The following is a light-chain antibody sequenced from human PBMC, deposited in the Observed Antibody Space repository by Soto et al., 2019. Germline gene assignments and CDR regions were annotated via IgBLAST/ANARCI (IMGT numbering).Light chain of an antibody. V-gene: IGLV4-69*01. J-gene: IGLJ2*01. CDR1: TRHRSYA. Sequence: QSVLTQSPSASASLGASVKLTYTLSTRHRSYAIAWHQHQPEKGPRFLMTLNPDGTHRKGDGIPDRFSGSSSGAERYLTISSLQSEDEADYYCQTWGTAMVVFGGGTKLTVL. CDR2: LNPDGTH. CDR3: QTWGTAMVV.